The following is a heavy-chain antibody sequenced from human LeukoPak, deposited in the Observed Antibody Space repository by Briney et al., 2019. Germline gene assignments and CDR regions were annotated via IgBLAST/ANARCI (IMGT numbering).Heavy chain of an antibody. D-gene: IGHD6-13*01. CDR3: ARGGRSWYDY. CDR1: GGSISSGSYY. V-gene: IGHV4-61*02. Sequence: SETLSLTCTVSGGSISSGSYYWSWIRQPAGKGLEWIGRIYTSGSTNYNPSLKSRVTISVDTSKNQFSLKLSSVTAADTAVYYCARGGRSWYDYWGQGTLVTVSS. J-gene: IGHJ4*02. CDR2: IYTSGST.